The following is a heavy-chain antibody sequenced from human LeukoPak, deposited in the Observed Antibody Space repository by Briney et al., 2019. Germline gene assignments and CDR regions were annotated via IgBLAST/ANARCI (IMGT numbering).Heavy chain of an antibody. CDR3: GRRGTGRWFDP. Sequence: TLSLTCAVYGGSFSGYYWSWIRQPPGKGLEWIGYIYYSGSTYYNPSLKSRVTISVDTSKNQLSLKLSSVTAADTAVYYCGRRGTGRWFDPWAREPWSPSPQ. D-gene: IGHD1-1*01. V-gene: IGHV4-34*09. J-gene: IGHJ5*02. CDR1: GGSFSGYY. CDR2: IYYSGST.